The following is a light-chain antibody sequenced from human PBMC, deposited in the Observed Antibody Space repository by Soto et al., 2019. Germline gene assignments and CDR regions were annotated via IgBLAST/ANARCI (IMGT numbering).Light chain of an antibody. Sequence: DIQMTQSPSSLSASVGDRVTITCQASLPISNYLAWYQQKPGKIPNLLIYGASSRATGIPDRFSGSGSGTDFTLTISRLEPEDFAVYYCQQYGSSPTWTFGQGTKVDIK. J-gene: IGKJ1*01. V-gene: IGKV1-NL1*01. CDR1: LPISNY. CDR3: QQYGSSPTWT. CDR2: GAS.